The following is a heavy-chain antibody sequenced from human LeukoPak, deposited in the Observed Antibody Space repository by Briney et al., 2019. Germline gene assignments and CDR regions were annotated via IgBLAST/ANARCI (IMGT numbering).Heavy chain of an antibody. J-gene: IGHJ3*02. D-gene: IGHD1-26*01. V-gene: IGHV3-7*04. CDR1: GFTFSSCW. Sequence: PGRSLRLSCAASGFTFSSCWMSWVRQAPGKGLEWVANIKQDGSEKYYVDSVQGRFTISRDDSKNTLYLQMNSLRAEDTAVYYCAREASGYSGSTRVDAFDIWGRGTMVTVSS. CDR2: IKQDGSEK. CDR3: AREASGYSGSTRVDAFDI.